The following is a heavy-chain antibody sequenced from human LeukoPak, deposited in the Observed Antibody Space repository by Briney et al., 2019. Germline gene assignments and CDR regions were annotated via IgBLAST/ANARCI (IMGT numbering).Heavy chain of an antibody. Sequence: GRSLRLSCAASGFTFDDYAMHWVRQAPGKGLEWVSGISWNSGSIGYADSVKGRFTISRDNAKNSLYLQMNSLRAEDTALYYCAKDRQSIAALPDYWGQGTLVTVSS. CDR1: GFTFDDYA. D-gene: IGHD6-6*01. V-gene: IGHV3-9*01. CDR2: ISWNSGSI. J-gene: IGHJ4*02. CDR3: AKDRQSIAALPDY.